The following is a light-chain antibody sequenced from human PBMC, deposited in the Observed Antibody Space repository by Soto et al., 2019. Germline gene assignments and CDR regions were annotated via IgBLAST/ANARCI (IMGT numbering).Light chain of an antibody. CDR2: DVS. CDR1: SSDVGGYNY. J-gene: IGLJ1*01. CDR3: CSYAGSNNFEV. V-gene: IGLV2-11*01. Sequence: QSVLTQPRSVSGSPGQSVTISCTGTSSDVGGYNYVSWYQQHPGKAPKLMIYDVSKRPSGVPDRFSGSKSGNTASLTISGLQAEDEADYYCCSYAGSNNFEVFGTGTKVTVL.